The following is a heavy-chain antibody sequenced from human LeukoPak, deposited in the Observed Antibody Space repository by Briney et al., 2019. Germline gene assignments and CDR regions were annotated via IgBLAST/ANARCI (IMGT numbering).Heavy chain of an antibody. J-gene: IGHJ1*01. CDR3: ARDQCGGDCYEYYEYFQH. CDR2: INGDGSRT. Sequence: GGSLRLSCAASGFTFSSYWMHWVRQAPGKGPVWLSHINGDGSRTNYADSVKGRFTISRDNAKNTLYLEMNSLRAEDTAVYYCARDQCGGDCYEYYEYFQHWGQGTLVTVSS. CDR1: GFTFSSYW. V-gene: IGHV3-74*01. D-gene: IGHD2-21*02.